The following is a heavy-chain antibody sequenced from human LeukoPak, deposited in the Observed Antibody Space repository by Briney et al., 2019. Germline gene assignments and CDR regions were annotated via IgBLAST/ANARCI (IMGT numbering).Heavy chain of an antibody. V-gene: IGHV1-8*01. J-gene: IGHJ4*02. D-gene: IGHD2-8*01. CDR1: GYTFTSYD. CDR2: MNPNSGNT. Sequence: GASVKVSCKASGYTFTSYDINWVRQAPGQGLEWMGWMNPNSGNTGYAQKFQGRVTMTRNTSISTAYMELSSLRSEDTAVYYCARGLRYCTNGVCYTYYFDYWGQGTPVTVSS. CDR3: ARGLRYCTNGVCYTYYFDY.